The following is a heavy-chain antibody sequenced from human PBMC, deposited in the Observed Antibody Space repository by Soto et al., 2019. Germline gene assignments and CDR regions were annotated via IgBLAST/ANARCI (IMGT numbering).Heavy chain of an antibody. CDR3: GRIGFGYSQDD. V-gene: IGHV3-53*01. CDR2: IFTDDTT. CDR1: GFTVSSTY. J-gene: IGHJ4*02. Sequence: GGSLRLSCAASGFTVSSTYMTWVRQAPGKGLEWVSVIFTDDTTNYADSVKGRFSISRDNSNNKLSLQMISLRAEDTAVYYCGRIGFGYSQDDGGQGSLGTVSS. D-gene: IGHD5-18*01.